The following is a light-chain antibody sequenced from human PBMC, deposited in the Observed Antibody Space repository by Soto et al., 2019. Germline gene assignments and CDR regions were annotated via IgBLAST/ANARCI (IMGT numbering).Light chain of an antibody. CDR1: QSISSW. V-gene: IGKV1-5*03. Sequence: DIQMTQSPSTLSASVGDKVTITCRASQSISSWLAWYQQKPGKAPKLLIYKASSLESGVPSRFSGSGSGTEFTLTISSLQPDDFTTYYCQQYNSYPLTFGGGTKVEIK. J-gene: IGKJ4*01. CDR3: QQYNSYPLT. CDR2: KAS.